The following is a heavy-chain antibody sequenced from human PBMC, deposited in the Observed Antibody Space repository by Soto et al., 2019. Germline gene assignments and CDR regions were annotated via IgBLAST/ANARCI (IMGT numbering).Heavy chain of an antibody. V-gene: IGHV4-59*01. CDR1: GGSISSYS. Sequence: SETLSLTCTVSGGSISSYSGSWIRQPPGKGLEWIGYIYYSGSPNYNPSLKSRVTISVDTSKNQFSLKLSSVTAADTAVYYCARESLTTAMVNYFDYWGQGTLVTVSS. D-gene: IGHD5-18*01. CDR2: IYYSGSP. J-gene: IGHJ4*02. CDR3: ARESLTTAMVNYFDY.